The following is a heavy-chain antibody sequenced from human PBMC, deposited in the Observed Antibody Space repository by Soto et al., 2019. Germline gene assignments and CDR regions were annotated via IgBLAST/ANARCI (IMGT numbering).Heavy chain of an antibody. Sequence: EVQLVESGGGLVQPGGSLRLSCAASGFTFSSYDMHWVRQAPGKGLEWVSAIGTAGDTYYPGSVKGRFTISRENAKNSLYLQMNSLRAGDTAVYYCARVGPAADDAFDIWGQGTMVTVSS. J-gene: IGHJ3*02. V-gene: IGHV3-13*01. D-gene: IGHD2-2*01. CDR2: IGTAGDT. CDR1: GFTFSSYD. CDR3: ARVGPAADDAFDI.